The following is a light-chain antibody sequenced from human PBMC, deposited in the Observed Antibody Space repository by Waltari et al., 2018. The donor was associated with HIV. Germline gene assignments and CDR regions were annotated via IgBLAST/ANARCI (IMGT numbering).Light chain of an antibody. V-gene: IGKV3-20*01. CDR1: QSVSSNY. J-gene: IGKJ1*01. CDR2: GAS. CDR3: QQYGGSSWT. Sequence: ENVLTQSPGTLSLSPGERATLSCRASQSVSSNYLACYQQKPGQAPRLLIYGASSRATGIPDRFSGSGSGTDFTLTISSLEPEDFAVYYCQQYGGSSWTCGQGTKVEVK.